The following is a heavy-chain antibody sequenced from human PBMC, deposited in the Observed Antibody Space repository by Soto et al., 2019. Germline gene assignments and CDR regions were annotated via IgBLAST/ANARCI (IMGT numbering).Heavy chain of an antibody. CDR1: GGSVSSGSYY. J-gene: IGHJ4*02. CDR3: AREGPLYYDILTGFDY. V-gene: IGHV4-61*01. CDR2: IYYSGST. D-gene: IGHD3-9*01. Sequence: PSETLSLTCPVSGGSVSSGSYYWSWIRQPPGKGLEWIGYIYYSGSTNYNPSLKSRVTISVDTSKNQFSLKLSSVTAADTAVYYCAREGPLYYDILTGFDYWGQGTLVTASS.